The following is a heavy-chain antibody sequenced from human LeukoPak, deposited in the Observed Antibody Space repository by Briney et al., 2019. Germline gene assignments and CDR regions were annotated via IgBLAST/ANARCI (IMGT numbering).Heavy chain of an antibody. CDR2: IYSGGTT. CDR1: GFSVSSNS. D-gene: IGHD5-12*01. Sequence: GGSLRLSCAASGFSVSSNSMSWVRQAPGKGMEWVSVIYSGGTTYNADSVRGRFTISRDNSKNMLSLQMNSLRAEDTAVYYCARDGYGYNYMDVWGKGTTVTVSS. J-gene: IGHJ6*03. CDR3: ARDGYGYNYMDV. V-gene: IGHV3-53*01.